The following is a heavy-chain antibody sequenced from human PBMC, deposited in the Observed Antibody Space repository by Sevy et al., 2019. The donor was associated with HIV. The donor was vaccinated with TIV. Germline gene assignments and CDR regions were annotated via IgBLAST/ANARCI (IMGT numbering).Heavy chain of an antibody. V-gene: IGHV3-23*01. D-gene: IGHD2-8*01. CDR2: LSFGGGEI. CDR1: GFTFSKYS. CDR3: AREGCTKPHDY. Sequence: GGSLRLSCAASGFTFSKYSMSWVRQPPGKGLEWVSTLSFGGGEINYADSVKGRFTISRDNFKGSVYLQMNNLRPEDTAVYYGAREGCTKPHDYWGQGTLVTVSS. J-gene: IGHJ4*02.